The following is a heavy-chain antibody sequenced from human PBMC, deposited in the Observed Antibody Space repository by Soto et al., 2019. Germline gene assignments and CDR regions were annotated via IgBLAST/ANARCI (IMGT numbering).Heavy chain of an antibody. CDR1: SGSIRSSSYY. V-gene: IGHV4-39*01. CDR3: ARRGIAARRGYYYYGMDV. Sequence: PSETLSLTCTVSSGSIRSSSYYWGWTRQPPGKLLEWIVTIYYSGTTYYNPTLKSLVIISVHTSKNQFSLKLSSVTAADTAVYYCARRGIAARRGYYYYGMDVWGQGTTVTV. CDR2: IYYSGTT. J-gene: IGHJ6*02. D-gene: IGHD6-6*01.